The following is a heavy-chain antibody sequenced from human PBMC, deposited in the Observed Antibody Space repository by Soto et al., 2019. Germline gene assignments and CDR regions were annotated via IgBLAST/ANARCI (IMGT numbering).Heavy chain of an antibody. CDR3: ARATNDYGDRH. V-gene: IGHV1-8*01. Sequence: QVQLVQSGAEVKKPGASVKVSCEASGYTFTSYDINWVRQATGEGLEWMGWMNPNSGNTGYAQRLQGRVTMTRNTSISTAYMELSSLMSEDTAVYYCARATNDYGDRHWGQGSLVTVSS. J-gene: IGHJ4*02. CDR1: GYTFTSYD. D-gene: IGHD4-17*01. CDR2: MNPNSGNT.